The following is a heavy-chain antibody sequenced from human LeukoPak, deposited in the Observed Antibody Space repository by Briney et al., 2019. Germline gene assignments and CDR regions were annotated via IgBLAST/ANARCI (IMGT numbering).Heavy chain of an antibody. D-gene: IGHD5-12*01. J-gene: IGHJ4*02. Sequence: PSETLSLTCTVSGGSISSHYWSWIRQPPGKGLEWVGYIYYSGTTNYNPSLKSRVTISVDTSKNQFSLKLSSVTAADTAVYYCARHGSLGHFDYWGQGTLVTVSS. CDR2: IYYSGTT. CDR1: GGSISSHY. CDR3: ARHGSLGHFDY. V-gene: IGHV4-59*08.